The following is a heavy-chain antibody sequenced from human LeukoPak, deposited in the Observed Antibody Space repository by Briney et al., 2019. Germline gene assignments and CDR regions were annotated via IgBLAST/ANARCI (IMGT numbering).Heavy chain of an antibody. CDR2: IKQDGSEK. Sequence: GGSLRLSCAASGFTFSSYWMSWVRQAPGKGLEWVANIKQDGSEKYYVDSVEGRFTISRDNAKNSLYLQMNSLRAEDTAVYYCARDHCSSTSCYDYGMDVWGQGTTVTVSS. CDR1: GFTFSSYW. J-gene: IGHJ6*02. D-gene: IGHD2-2*01. CDR3: ARDHCSSTSCYDYGMDV. V-gene: IGHV3-7*01.